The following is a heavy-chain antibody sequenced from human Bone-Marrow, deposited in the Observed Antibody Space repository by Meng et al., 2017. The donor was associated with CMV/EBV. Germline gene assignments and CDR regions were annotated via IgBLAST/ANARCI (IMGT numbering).Heavy chain of an antibody. Sequence: GGSLRLSCAASGFTFSTYSMHWVRQAPGKGLEYVSAINSVGDATSYADSVKGRFTISRDNSKKTLYLQMNSLRADDTAVYYCARATDDIVAVPAAMECWGQGTLVTVSS. D-gene: IGHD2-2*01. V-gene: IGHV3-64*02. CDR2: INSVGDAT. J-gene: IGHJ4*02. CDR1: GFTFSTYS. CDR3: ARATDDIVAVPAAMEC.